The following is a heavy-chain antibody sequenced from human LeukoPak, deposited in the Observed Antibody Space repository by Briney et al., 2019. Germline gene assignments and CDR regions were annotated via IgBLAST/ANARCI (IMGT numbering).Heavy chain of an antibody. CDR2: INHSGST. V-gene: IGHV4-34*01. CDR1: GGSFSGYY. Sequence: PSETLSLTCAVYGGSFSGYYWSWIRQPPGKGLEWIGEINHSGSTNYNPSLKSRVTISVDTSKNQFSLKLSSVTAADTAVYYCARGPGVAARPRFDYWGQGTLVTVSS. D-gene: IGHD6-6*01. CDR3: ARGPGVAARPRFDY. J-gene: IGHJ4*02.